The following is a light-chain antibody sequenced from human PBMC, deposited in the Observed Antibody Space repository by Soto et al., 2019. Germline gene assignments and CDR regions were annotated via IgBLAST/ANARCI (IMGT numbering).Light chain of an antibody. Sequence: EVVMTQSPVTLSVSPGETATLSCRASQTVYSNLAWYQQKPRQAPRLLIHAASTRASGVPARFSGSGSGTEFTLTISSLQSEDFAVYYCQQYSTWPPITFGPGTRLDIK. V-gene: IGKV3-15*01. CDR3: QQYSTWPPIT. CDR1: QTVYSN. CDR2: AAS. J-gene: IGKJ5*01.